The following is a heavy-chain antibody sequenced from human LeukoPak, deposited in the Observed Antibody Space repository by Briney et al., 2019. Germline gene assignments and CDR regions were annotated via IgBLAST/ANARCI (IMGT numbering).Heavy chain of an antibody. D-gene: IGHD6-19*01. CDR2: IYYSGST. J-gene: IGHJ5*02. Sequence: SETLSLTCTVSGGSVSSGSYYWSWIRQPPGKGLEWIGYIYYSGSTNYNPSLKSRVTISVDTSKNQFSLKLSSVTAADTAVYYCARVRVSGRKSWFDPWGQGTLVTVSS. V-gene: IGHV4-61*01. CDR1: GGSVSSGSYY. CDR3: ARVRVSGRKSWFDP.